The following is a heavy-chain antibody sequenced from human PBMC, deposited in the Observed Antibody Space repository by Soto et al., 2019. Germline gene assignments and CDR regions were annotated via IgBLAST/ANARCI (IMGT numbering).Heavy chain of an antibody. J-gene: IGHJ6*02. D-gene: IGHD3-22*01. V-gene: IGHV3-30*18. CDR1: GFTFSSYG. Sequence: GGSLRLSCAASGFTFSSYGMHWVRQAPGKGLEWVAVISYDGSNKYYADSVKGRFTISRDNSKNTLYLQMNSLRAEDTAVYYCAKDQDTMIVVITYGMDVWGQGTTVTVSS. CDR3: AKDQDTMIVVITYGMDV. CDR2: ISYDGSNK.